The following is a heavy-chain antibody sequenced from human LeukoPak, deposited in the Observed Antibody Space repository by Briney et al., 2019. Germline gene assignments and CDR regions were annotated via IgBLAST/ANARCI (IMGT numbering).Heavy chain of an antibody. CDR3: ARHLRMTTVTLGAFDI. CDR1: GFTFSSYA. D-gene: IGHD4-17*01. CDR2: ISYDGSNK. Sequence: GRSLRLSCAASGFTFSSYAMHWVRQAPGKGLEWVAVISYDGSNKYYADSVKGRFTISRDNSKNTLYLQMNSLRAEDTAVYYCARHLRMTTVTLGAFDIWGQGTMVTVSS. J-gene: IGHJ3*02. V-gene: IGHV3-30-3*01.